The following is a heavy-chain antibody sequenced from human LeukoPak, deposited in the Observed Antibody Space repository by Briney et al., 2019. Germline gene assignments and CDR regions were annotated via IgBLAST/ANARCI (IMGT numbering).Heavy chain of an antibody. CDR2: IYYSGST. D-gene: IGHD1-26*01. CDR3: ARGGGATTTHDY. CDR1: GGSISSSSYY. V-gene: IGHV4-39*07. J-gene: IGHJ4*02. Sequence: SETLSLTCTVSGGSISSSSYYWGWIRQPPGKGLEWFGSIYYSGSTYYNPSLKSRVTISVDTSKNQFSLKLSSVTAADTAVYYCARGGGATTTHDYWGQGTLVTVSS.